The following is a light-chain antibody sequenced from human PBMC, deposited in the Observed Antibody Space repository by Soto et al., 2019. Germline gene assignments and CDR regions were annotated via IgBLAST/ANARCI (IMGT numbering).Light chain of an antibody. CDR2: GTS. Sequence: EIVLTQSPGTLSLSPGERGTLSCRASQSVSSSSLAWYQQKPGQAPRLLMYGTSTRATGTPDRFSGSGSGTDFTLTISSLEPEDVAVYYCQQYGSSPRTFGQGTKVEV. J-gene: IGKJ1*01. CDR1: QSVSSSS. CDR3: QQYGSSPRT. V-gene: IGKV3-20*01.